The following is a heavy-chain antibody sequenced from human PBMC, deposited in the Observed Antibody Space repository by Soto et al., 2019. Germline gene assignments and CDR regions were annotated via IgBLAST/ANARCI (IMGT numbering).Heavy chain of an antibody. CDR2: IYWDDDK. D-gene: IGHD3-3*01. CDR1: GFSLSTSGVG. J-gene: IGHJ5*02. Sequence: QITLKESGPTLVKPTQTLTLTCTFSGFSLSTSGVGVGWVRQPPGEAMEWLAHIYWDDDKRYSPSLKSRLPITKHPCRNHRVLTMTNKDPVDTATYYCAHRPVWSHYDVWNDWNWFDPWGQGTLVTVSS. CDR3: AHRPVWSHYDVWNDWNWFDP. V-gene: IGHV2-5*02.